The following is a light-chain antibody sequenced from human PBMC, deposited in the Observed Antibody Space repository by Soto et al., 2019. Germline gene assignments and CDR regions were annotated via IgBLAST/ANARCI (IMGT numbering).Light chain of an antibody. CDR3: QQYGRPPVFT. Sequence: EIVLTQSPGTLSLSPGERVTLSFRASQRSSGTYVAGYQQKPGQTPRLLIYGASTSATGLPDRFSGSGSGTDFTLTISRLEPEDFAVYYCQQYGRPPVFTFGPGTKVDIK. J-gene: IGKJ3*01. CDR2: GAS. CDR1: QRSSGTY. V-gene: IGKV3-20*01.